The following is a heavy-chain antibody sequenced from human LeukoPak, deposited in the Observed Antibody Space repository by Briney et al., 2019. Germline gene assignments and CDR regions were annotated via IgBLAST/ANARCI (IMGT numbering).Heavy chain of an antibody. J-gene: IGHJ3*02. D-gene: IGHD3-22*01. Sequence: SGGSLRLACSAAGFTFSTYWMSWVRQAPGKGLEWVANIKQDGSEKYYVDSVKGRFTISRDNAKNSLYLQMNSLRAEDTAVYYCARAFYDSSGYDAFDIWGQGTMVTVPS. CDR3: ARAFYDSSGYDAFDI. CDR1: GFTFSTYW. CDR2: IKQDGSEK. V-gene: IGHV3-7*03.